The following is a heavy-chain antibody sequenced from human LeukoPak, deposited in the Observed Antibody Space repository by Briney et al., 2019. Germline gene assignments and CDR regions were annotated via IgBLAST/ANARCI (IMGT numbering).Heavy chain of an antibody. CDR3: ARVVVVTATRDY. CDR1: GYSFTSYW. Sequence: GASLKISSKGSGYSFTSYWIGWVRQLPGKGLEWMGIIYPGDSDTRYSPSFQGQVTISADKSISTAYLQWSSLKASDTDMNYCARVVVVTATRDYWGQGTLVTVSS. V-gene: IGHV5-51*01. D-gene: IGHD2-15*01. CDR2: IYPGDSDT. J-gene: IGHJ4*02.